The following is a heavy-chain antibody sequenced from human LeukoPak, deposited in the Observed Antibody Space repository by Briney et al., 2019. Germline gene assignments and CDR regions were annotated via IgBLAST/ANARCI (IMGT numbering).Heavy chain of an antibody. D-gene: IGHD2-2*01. Sequence: SETLSLTCTVSGGSVSSGSYYWSWIRQPPGKGLEWIGYIYYSGSTHYNPSLKSRVTISVDTSKNQFSLKLSSVTAADTAVYYCARVSVVPAAKRVCFDPWRQGTLDTV. CDR2: IYYSGST. CDR3: ARVSVVPAAKRVCFDP. V-gene: IGHV4-61*01. CDR1: GGSVSSGSYY. J-gene: IGHJ5*02.